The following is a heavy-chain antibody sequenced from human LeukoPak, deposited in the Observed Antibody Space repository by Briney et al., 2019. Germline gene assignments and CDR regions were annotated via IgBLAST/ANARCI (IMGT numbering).Heavy chain of an antibody. V-gene: IGHV3-7*01. Sequence: GGSLRLSCVASGFISSNYWMTWVRQAPGKGLEWVANIKQDGSEKYYVDSVKGRFTISRDNAKNSLSLQMNSLRAEDMAVYYRARAQNDYYYYYYMDVWGKGTTVTVSS. J-gene: IGHJ6*03. CDR3: ARAQNDYYYYYYMDV. CDR1: GFISSNYW. CDR2: IKQDGSEK.